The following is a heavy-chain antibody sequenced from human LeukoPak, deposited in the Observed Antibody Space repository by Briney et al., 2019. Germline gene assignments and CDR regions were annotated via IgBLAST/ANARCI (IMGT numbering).Heavy chain of an antibody. J-gene: IGHJ6*03. CDR2: IKEDGSER. CDR3: ARVQLELTSYYYYYMDV. Sequence: GGSLRLSCVASGFTFSGYWMNWVRQAPGKGLEWVANIKEDGSERDYVDSVKGRFTISRDNTKNSLYLHMNSLRAEDTAVYYCARVQLELTSYYYYYMDVWGKGTTVTVSS. V-gene: IGHV3-7*04. CDR1: GFTFSGYW. D-gene: IGHD1-1*01.